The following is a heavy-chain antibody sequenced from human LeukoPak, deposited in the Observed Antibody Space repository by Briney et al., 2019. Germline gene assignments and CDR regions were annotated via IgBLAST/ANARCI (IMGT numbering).Heavy chain of an antibody. D-gene: IGHD3-22*01. Sequence: SETLSLTCTVSGGSISSYYWSWIRQPPGKGLEWIGEINHSGSTNYNPSLKSRVTISVDTSKNQFSLKLSSVTAADTAVYYCAGPWNYYDSSGYAFDIWGQGTMVTVSS. CDR1: GGSISSYY. J-gene: IGHJ3*02. V-gene: IGHV4-34*01. CDR3: AGPWNYYDSSGYAFDI. CDR2: INHSGST.